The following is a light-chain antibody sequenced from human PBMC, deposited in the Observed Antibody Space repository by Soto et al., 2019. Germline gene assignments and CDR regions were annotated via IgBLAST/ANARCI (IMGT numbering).Light chain of an antibody. Sequence: EIVMTQSPATLSVSPGERATLSCRASQSVSSNLAWYQQKPGQAPRLLIYGASTRATGIPARFSGSGSGTEVTPTISSLQSEDCAVYYCQQYNNWPPLTFGGGTKVEIK. J-gene: IGKJ4*01. V-gene: IGKV3-15*01. CDR2: GAS. CDR1: QSVSSN. CDR3: QQYNNWPPLT.